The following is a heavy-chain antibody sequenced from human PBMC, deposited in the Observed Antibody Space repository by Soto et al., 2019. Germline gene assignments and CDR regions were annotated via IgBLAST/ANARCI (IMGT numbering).Heavy chain of an antibody. Sequence: GGSLRLSCAASGFTFSSYAMSWVRQAPGKGLEWVSAISGSGGSTYYADSVKGRFTISRDNSKNTLYLQMNSLRAEDAAVYYCAKGLLWFGTLNTAMDVWGQGTTVTVSS. J-gene: IGHJ6*02. CDR3: AKGLLWFGTLNTAMDV. D-gene: IGHD3-10*01. CDR2: ISGSGGST. V-gene: IGHV3-23*01. CDR1: GFTFSSYA.